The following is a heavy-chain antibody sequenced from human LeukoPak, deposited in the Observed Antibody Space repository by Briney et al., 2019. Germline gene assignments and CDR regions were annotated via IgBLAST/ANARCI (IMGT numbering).Heavy chain of an antibody. Sequence: GGSLRLSCAASGFNFRGYGMHWVRQAPGKGLEWVTFIHYDGRNQYYADSVKGRFTISRDNSKNTLYLQMNSLRAEDTAVYYCAKGGMVAYYFDYWGQGTLVTVSS. CDR3: AKGGMVAYYFDY. J-gene: IGHJ4*02. V-gene: IGHV3-30*02. CDR2: IHYDGRNQ. CDR1: GFNFRGYG. D-gene: IGHD2-15*01.